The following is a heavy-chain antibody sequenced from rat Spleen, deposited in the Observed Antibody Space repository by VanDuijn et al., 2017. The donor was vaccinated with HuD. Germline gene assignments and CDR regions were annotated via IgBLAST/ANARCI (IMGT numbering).Heavy chain of an antibody. CDR1: GFTFSNYG. CDR2: ISPSGGST. V-gene: IGHV5-19*01. J-gene: IGHJ4*01. CDR3: ATSPSSYIPPA. D-gene: IGHD1-2*01. Sequence: EVQRGESGGGLVQPGRSLKLSCAASGFTFSNYGMHWIRQAPTKGLEWVASISPSGGSTYYRDYVKGRFTISRDNAKSTLYLQMDSLRSEDTATYYCATSPSSYIPPAWGQGASVTVSS.